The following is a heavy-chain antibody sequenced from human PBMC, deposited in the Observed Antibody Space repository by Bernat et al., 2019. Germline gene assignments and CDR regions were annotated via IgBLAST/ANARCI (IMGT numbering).Heavy chain of an antibody. J-gene: IGHJ6*03. CDR2: ISSSSSYT. CDR3: ARGTSTSAPYMDV. Sequence: QVQLVESGGGLVKPGGSLRLSCAASGFTFSDYYMSWIRQAPGKGLDRVSYISSSSSYTNYADSVKGRFTISRDNAKNSLYLQMNSLRAEDMAVYYCARGTSTSAPYMDVWGKGTTVTVSS. CDR1: GFTFSDYY. V-gene: IGHV3-11*05.